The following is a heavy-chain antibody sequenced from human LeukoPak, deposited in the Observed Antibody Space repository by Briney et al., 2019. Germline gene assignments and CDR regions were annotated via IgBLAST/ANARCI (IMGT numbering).Heavy chain of an antibody. D-gene: IGHD3/OR15-3a*01. J-gene: IGHJ6*02. V-gene: IGHV3-23*01. CDR2: ISGSGGST. Sequence: GGSLRLSCAASGFTFSSYAMSWVRQAPGRGLEWVSAISGSGGSTYYADSVKGRFTISRDNSKNTLYLQMNSLRTEDTAVYYCVPLGGLGYYQYGMDVWGQGTTVTVSS. CDR3: VPLGGLGYYQYGMDV. CDR1: GFTFSSYA.